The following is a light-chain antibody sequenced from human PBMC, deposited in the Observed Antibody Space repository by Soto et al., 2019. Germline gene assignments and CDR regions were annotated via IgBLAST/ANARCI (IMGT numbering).Light chain of an antibody. CDR1: SSNIGNNY. Sequence: QSVLTQPPSVSAAPGQKVTISCSGSSSNIGNNYVSWYQQLPGTAPKLLIYDNNKRPSGIPDRFSGSKSGTTATLGITGLQTGDEAEYYCGTWDTSLSAGVFGGGTKLT. CDR3: GTWDTSLSAGV. CDR2: DNN. J-gene: IGLJ2*01. V-gene: IGLV1-51*01.